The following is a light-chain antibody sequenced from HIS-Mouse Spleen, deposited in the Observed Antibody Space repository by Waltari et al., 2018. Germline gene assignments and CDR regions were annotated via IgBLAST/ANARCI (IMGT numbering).Light chain of an antibody. CDR2: KDS. V-gene: IGLV3-25*03. Sequence: SYELTQPPSVSVSPGQTARITCSGDALPKQYAHSYQQKPGQAPVLVIYKDSERPTGIPERFSGSSSGTTVTLTISGVQAEDEADYYCQSADSSGTNWVFGGGTKLTVL. CDR1: ALPKQY. CDR3: QSADSSGTNWV. J-gene: IGLJ3*02.